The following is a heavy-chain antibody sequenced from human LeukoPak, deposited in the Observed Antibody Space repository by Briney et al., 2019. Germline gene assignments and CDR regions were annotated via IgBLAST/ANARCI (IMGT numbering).Heavy chain of an antibody. D-gene: IGHD3-16*01. Sequence: PGGSLRLSCTASGFNFRDYGIHWVRQAAGKGLEWVAAMSYNGSFDYYGEPEKRRFIISRDDTMHTVYMQTNSLRSADTAVYFCAKERQPGISYGGGPSDNWGQGILVTVSS. J-gene: IGHJ4*02. CDR2: MSYNGSFD. V-gene: IGHV3-30*18. CDR1: GFNFRDYG. CDR3: AKERQPGISYGGGPSDN.